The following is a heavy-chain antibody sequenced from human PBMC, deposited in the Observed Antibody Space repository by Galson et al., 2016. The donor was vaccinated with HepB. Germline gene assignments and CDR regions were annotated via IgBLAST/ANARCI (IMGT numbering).Heavy chain of an antibody. V-gene: IGHV3-23*01. CDR3: ARRGINWGFFDY. D-gene: IGHD7-27*01. CDR2: ISPSGDNT. J-gene: IGHJ4*02. Sequence: SLRLSCAASGFTFNNHAVNWVRQAPGKGLEWVSTISPSGDNTYYADSVKGRFTISRDISKNTLYLQMNSLRADATALYYCARRGINWGFFDYWGQGTLVTVSS. CDR1: GFTFNNHA.